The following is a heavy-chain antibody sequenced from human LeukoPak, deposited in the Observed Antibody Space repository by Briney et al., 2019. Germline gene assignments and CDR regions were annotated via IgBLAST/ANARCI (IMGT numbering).Heavy chain of an antibody. CDR3: ARLDTAMVTSIDY. D-gene: IGHD5-18*01. V-gene: IGHV5-10-1*01. Sequence: GESLKISCKGPGYSFTSYWISWVRQMPGKGLEWMGRIDPSDSYTNYSPSFQGHVTISADKSISTAYLQWSSLKASDTAMYYCARLDTAMVTSIDYWGQGTLVTVSS. J-gene: IGHJ4*02. CDR2: IDPSDSYT. CDR1: GYSFTSYW.